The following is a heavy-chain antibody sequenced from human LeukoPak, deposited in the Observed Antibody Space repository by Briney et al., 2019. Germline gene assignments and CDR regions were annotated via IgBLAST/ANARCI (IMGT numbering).Heavy chain of an antibody. D-gene: IGHD3/OR15-3a*01. Sequence: GGSLRLSCAASGFTFVTSGMHWVRQAPGKGLEWVAFRRSDGIDKYYADSVRGRFTISRNNSKNTLYLQMNSLRPEDTAVYYCAKGTGYYPTHYFDHWGQGTLVTVSS. CDR3: AKGTGYYPTHYFDH. CDR2: RRSDGIDK. CDR1: GFTFVTSG. V-gene: IGHV3-30*02. J-gene: IGHJ4*02.